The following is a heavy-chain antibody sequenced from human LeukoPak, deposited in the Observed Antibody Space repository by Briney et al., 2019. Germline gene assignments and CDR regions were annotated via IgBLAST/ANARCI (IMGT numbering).Heavy chain of an antibody. D-gene: IGHD3-3*01. CDR2: INPSGGST. CDR3: ARDVTYDFWSGYWFDP. CDR1: GYTFTSYY. V-gene: IGHV1-46*01. J-gene: IGHJ5*02. Sequence: ASAKVSCKASGYTFTSYYMHWVRQAPGQGLEWMGIINPSGGSTSYAQKFQGRVTMTRDTSTSTVYMELSSLRSEDTAVYYCARDVTYDFWSGYWFDPWGQGTLVTVSS.